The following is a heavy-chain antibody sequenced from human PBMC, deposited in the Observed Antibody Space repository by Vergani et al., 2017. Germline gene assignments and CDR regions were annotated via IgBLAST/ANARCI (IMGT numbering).Heavy chain of an antibody. J-gene: IGHJ4*02. CDR1: GFTFDDYN. CDR2: ISSSSATI. CDR3: VRVYYYDSSACDY. V-gene: IGHV3-48*04. D-gene: IGHD3-22*01. Sequence: EVQLVESGGGLVQPGRSLRLSCAASGFTFDDYNMNWVRQAPGKGLEWVSFISSSSATIYYADSVKGRFTISRDNAKKSLDLQMDSLRAEDTAVYYCVRVYYYDSSACDYWGQGTLVTVSS.